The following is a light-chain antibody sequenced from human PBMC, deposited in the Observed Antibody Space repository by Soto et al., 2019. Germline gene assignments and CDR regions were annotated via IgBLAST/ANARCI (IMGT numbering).Light chain of an antibody. CDR2: AAS. Sequence: EIRMTQSPATLSVSPGDTVTLFCRASQSVSNYLAWYHQKSGQPPRLLIHAASDRAPGIPVRFSGSGSGTEFSLTISSLQFEDVGVYYCQQYKEWPPLTFGGGTKVDIK. CDR3: QQYKEWPPLT. V-gene: IGKV3-15*01. CDR1: QSVSNY. J-gene: IGKJ4*01.